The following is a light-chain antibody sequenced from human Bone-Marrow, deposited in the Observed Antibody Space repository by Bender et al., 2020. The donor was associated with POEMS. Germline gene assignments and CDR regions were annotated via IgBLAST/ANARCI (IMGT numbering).Light chain of an antibody. CDR1: SRDIGAYNY. CDR3: CSYAGSSTPWV. Sequence: QSALTQPPSASGSPGQSVTISCTGTSRDIGAYNYVSWYQQHPGKAPKLMIYEVNKRPSGVPDRFSGSKSDNTASLTVSGLQAEDEADYYCCSYAGSSTPWVFGGGTKLTVL. CDR2: EVN. V-gene: IGLV2-8*01. J-gene: IGLJ3*02.